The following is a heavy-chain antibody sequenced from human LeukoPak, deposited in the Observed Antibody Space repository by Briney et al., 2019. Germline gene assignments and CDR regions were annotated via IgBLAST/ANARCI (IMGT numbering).Heavy chain of an antibody. J-gene: IGHJ4*02. CDR2: INPNSGGT. Sequence: ASVKVSCKASGYTFTGYYMHWVRQAPGQGLEWMGWINPNSGGTNYAQKFQGRVTMTRDTSISTAYMELSRLRSDDTAVYYCTREPIVGATNFMILWGQGTLVTVSS. CDR3: TREPIVGATNFMIL. V-gene: IGHV1-2*02. D-gene: IGHD1-26*01. CDR1: GYTFTGYY.